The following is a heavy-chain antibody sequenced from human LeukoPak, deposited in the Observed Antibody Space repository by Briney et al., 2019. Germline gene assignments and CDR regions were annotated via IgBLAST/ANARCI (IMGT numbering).Heavy chain of an antibody. V-gene: IGHV4-34*01. CDR3: ATGPYDSSGYYRPYYFDY. D-gene: IGHD3-22*01. CDR2: INHSGST. CDR1: GGSFSGYY. Sequence: SETLSLTCAVYGGSFSGYYWSWIRQPPGKGLEWIGEINHSGSTNYNPSLKSRVTISVDTSKNQFSLKLGSVTAADTAVYYCATGPYDSSGYYRPYYFDYWGQGTLVTVSS. J-gene: IGHJ4*02.